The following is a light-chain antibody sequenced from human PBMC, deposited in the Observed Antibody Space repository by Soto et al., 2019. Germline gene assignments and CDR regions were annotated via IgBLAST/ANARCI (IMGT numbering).Light chain of an antibody. V-gene: IGLV1-40*01. CDR2: GNS. J-gene: IGLJ2*01. CDR3: QSYDRSLSGYVV. Sequence: QSVLTQPPSVSGAPGQTATISCTGSPSHIGAGFDVHWYQQLPGTAPKVLIYGNSYRPSGVPDRFSASKSGTSASLAITGLQAEDEAEYYCQSYDRSLSGYVVFGGGTKVTV. CDR1: PSHIGAGFD.